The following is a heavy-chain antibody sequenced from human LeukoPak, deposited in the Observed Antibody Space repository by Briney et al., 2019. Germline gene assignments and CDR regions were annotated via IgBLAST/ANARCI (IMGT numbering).Heavy chain of an antibody. V-gene: IGHV4-39*01. Sequence: SETLSLTCTVSGASISSGAYSWGWVRQPPGKGLEWIGSFYYGGSTSYNASLKTRVNISVDTPKSQLSLRLNSVTAADTSVYYCAALAVAGTSEGYWGQGSLIIVSS. CDR3: AALAVAGTSEGY. CDR1: GASISSGAYS. CDR2: FYYGGST. J-gene: IGHJ4*01. D-gene: IGHD6-19*01.